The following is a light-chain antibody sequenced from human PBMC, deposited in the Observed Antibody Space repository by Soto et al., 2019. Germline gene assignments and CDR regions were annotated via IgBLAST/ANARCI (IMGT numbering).Light chain of an antibody. CDR3: TSSAGGNNV. CDR2: EVN. V-gene: IGLV2-8*01. Sequence: QSALTQPPSASGSPGQSVTISCTGTSSDVGGYNYVSWYQQHPGKFPKLMVYEVNKRPSGVPDRFSGSKSGNTASLTVSGLQAEDEADYYCTSSAGGNNVFGTGTKVTVL. J-gene: IGLJ1*01. CDR1: SSDVGGYNY.